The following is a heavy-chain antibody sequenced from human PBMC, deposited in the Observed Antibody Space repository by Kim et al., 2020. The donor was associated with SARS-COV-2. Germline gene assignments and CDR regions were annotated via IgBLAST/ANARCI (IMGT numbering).Heavy chain of an antibody. CDR1: GFTFSSYA. J-gene: IGHJ4*02. D-gene: IGHD3-22*01. Sequence: GGSLRLSCAASGFTFSSYAMFWVRQAPGKGLEWVSGISGGGGSTYYADSVKGRFTISRDNSKNTLYLQMNSLRAEDTAVYYCAKPEVITFEIGVPEVYSGQGTLVTVSP. V-gene: IGHV3-23*01. CDR3: AKPEVITFEIGVPEVY. CDR2: ISGGGGST.